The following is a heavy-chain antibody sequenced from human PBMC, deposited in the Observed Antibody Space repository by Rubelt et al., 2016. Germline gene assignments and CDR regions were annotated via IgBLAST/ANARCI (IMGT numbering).Heavy chain of an antibody. CDR1: GFTFINYW. J-gene: IGHJ5*02. V-gene: IGHV3-7*01. Sequence: EVQLVESGGGLVPPGGSLRLSCAASGFTFINYWMNWVRPAPGNEPEWVAHIKKDGVDKYYLDFMKGRFTISRENATYSLELQRRSLRGEDRAMYYCTDGFHAWGQGTLVTVSS. CDR3: TDGFHA. CDR2: IKKDGVDK.